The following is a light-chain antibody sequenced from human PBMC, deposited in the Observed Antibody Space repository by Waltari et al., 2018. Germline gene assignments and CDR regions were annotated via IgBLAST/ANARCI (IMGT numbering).Light chain of an antibody. J-gene: IGKJ1*01. Sequence: DIQMTQSPSTLSASVGYSVTIACRASQSIGPWLAWYQQKPGKAPNLLIYKASTLESGVPSRFSGSGSGTEFTLTITGLQPDDFASYYCLQYNTYPRTFGQGTKVDFK. CDR1: QSIGPW. CDR3: LQYNTYPRT. CDR2: KAS. V-gene: IGKV1-5*03.